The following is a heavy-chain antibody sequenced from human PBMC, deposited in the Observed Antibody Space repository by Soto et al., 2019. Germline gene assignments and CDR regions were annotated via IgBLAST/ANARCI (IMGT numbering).Heavy chain of an antibody. D-gene: IGHD3-22*01. V-gene: IGHV4-61*01. CDR2: IYYNGNT. CDR1: GGSVSSGNFY. CDR3: ARRTVITGLNDY. J-gene: IGHJ4*02. Sequence: QVQLQESGPGLVKPSETLSLTCTVSGGSVSSGNFYWNWIRQPPGKPLEWIGYIYYNGNTNYDPSLKGRVTISMDTSKNQFYLKLNSVTAADTAVYYCARRTVITGLNDYWGQGTLVTVSS.